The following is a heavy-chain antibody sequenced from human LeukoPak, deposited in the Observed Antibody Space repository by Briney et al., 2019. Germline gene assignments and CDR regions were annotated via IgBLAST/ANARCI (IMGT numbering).Heavy chain of an antibody. Sequence: GGSLRLSCAASGFTFSSYAMSWVRQAPAKGLEWVSGISGSGGATYYADSVKGRFTISRDNSKNTLYLQMNSLRVEDTAVYYCAKSGYCSSTSCPFDYWGQGTLVTVSS. CDR1: GFTFSSYA. CDR2: ISGSGGAT. V-gene: IGHV3-23*01. J-gene: IGHJ4*02. D-gene: IGHD2-2*01. CDR3: AKSGYCSSTSCPFDY.